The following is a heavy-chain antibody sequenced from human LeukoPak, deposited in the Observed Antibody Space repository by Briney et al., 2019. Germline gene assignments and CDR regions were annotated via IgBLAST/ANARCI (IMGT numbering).Heavy chain of an antibody. CDR3: ARSSIIAAAGPYYFDY. D-gene: IGHD6-13*01. V-gene: IGHV1-18*04. J-gene: IGHJ4*02. CDR2: ISAYNGNT. CDR1: GYTFTGYY. Sequence: ASVKVSCKASGYTFTGYYMHWVRQAPGQGLEWMGWISAYNGNTNYAQKLQGRVTMTTDTSTSTAYMELSSLRSEDTAVYYCARSSIIAAAGPYYFDYWGQGTLVTVSS.